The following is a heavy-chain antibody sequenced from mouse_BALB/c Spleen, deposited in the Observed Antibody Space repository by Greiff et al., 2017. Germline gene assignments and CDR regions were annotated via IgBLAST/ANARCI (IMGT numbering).Heavy chain of an antibody. CDR2: ISNGGGST. CDR1: GFTFSGYT. J-gene: IGHJ2*01. CDR3: ARQDSSGYVDY. V-gene: IGHV5-12-2*01. Sequence: EVQGVESGGGLVQPGGSLKLSCAASGFTFSGYTMSWVRQTPEKRLEWVAYISNGGGSTYYPDTVKGRFTISRDNAKNTLYLQMSSLKSEDTAMYYCARQDSSGYVDYWGQGTTLTVSS. D-gene: IGHD3-2*01.